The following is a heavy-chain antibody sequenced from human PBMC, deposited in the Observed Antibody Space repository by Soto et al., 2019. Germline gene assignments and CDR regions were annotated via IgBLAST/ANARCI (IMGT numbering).Heavy chain of an antibody. CDR3: ARRTRWYSSSGDYYYYGMDV. J-gene: IGHJ6*02. D-gene: IGHD6-6*01. Sequence: SETLSLTCTVSGGSISSSSYYWGWIRQPPGKGLEWIGSIYYSGSTYYNPSLKSRVTISVDTSKNQFSLKLSSVTAADTAVYYCARRTRWYSSSGDYYYYGMDVWGQGTTVTVSS. V-gene: IGHV4-39*01. CDR1: GGSISSSSYY. CDR2: IYYSGST.